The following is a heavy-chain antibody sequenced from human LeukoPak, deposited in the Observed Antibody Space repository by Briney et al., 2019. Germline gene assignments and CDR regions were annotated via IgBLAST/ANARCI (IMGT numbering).Heavy chain of an antibody. Sequence: SETLSLTCTVSGGSISSYYWSWIRQPPGKGLEWIGYIYYSGSTSYNPSLKSRVTISVDTSKNQFSLKLSSVTAADTAVYYCAREGRYSYGYIYFDYWGQGTLVTVSS. D-gene: IGHD5-18*01. CDR3: AREGRYSYGYIYFDY. CDR1: GGSISSYY. CDR2: IYYSGST. V-gene: IGHV4-59*01. J-gene: IGHJ4*02.